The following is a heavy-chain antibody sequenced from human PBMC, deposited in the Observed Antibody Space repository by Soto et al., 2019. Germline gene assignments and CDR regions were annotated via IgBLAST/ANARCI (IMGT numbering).Heavy chain of an antibody. J-gene: IGHJ3*02. CDR2: FSGSGGST. CDR3: AKSAYFYGPRSYGYFDI. D-gene: IGHD3-10*01. CDR1: GFTFSSYG. V-gene: IGHV3-23*01. Sequence: EGSLRLSCAAYGFTFSSYGMSWVGQAPGKGLEWISGFSGSGGSTYYADSVKGRFTISRDNSKNTLYLQMNSLRAEDTAVYYCAKSAYFYGPRSYGYFDIWDQRPMGTVS.